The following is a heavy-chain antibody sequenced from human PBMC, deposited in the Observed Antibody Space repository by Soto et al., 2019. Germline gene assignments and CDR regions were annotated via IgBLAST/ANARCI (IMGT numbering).Heavy chain of an antibody. CDR2: ISYDGSNK. V-gene: IGHV3-30*18. Sequence: QVQLVESGGGVVQPGRSLRLSCAASGFTFSSYGMKWVRQAPGKGLEWVAVISYDGSNKYYADSVKGRFTISRDSSKNMLYLRMNSLRAEETGVYYCAKEDSSSWHYYYGMDVGGQGTTVTVSS. J-gene: IGHJ6*02. CDR3: AKEDSSSWHYYYGMDV. CDR1: GFTFSSYG. D-gene: IGHD6-13*01.